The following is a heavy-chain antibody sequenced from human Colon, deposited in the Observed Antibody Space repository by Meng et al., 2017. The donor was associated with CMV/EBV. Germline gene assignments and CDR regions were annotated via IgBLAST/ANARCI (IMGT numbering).Heavy chain of an antibody. CDR1: GGSISSYY. V-gene: IGHV4-59*01. CDR2: IYYSGST. CDR3: ARGCTVTVYFDY. D-gene: IGHD4-17*01. Sequence: SETLSLTCTVSGGSISSYYWSWIRQPPGKGLEWIGYIYYSGSTNYNPSLKSRVTISVDTSKNQFSLKLSSVTAADTAVYYCARGCTVTVYFDYWGQGTLVTVSS. J-gene: IGHJ4*02.